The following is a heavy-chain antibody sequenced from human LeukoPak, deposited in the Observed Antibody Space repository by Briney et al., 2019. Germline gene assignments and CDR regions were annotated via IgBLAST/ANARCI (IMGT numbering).Heavy chain of an antibody. D-gene: IGHD2-2*01. J-gene: IGHJ6*03. CDR3: ARRGRIVVVPAATDEYYYYYMDV. V-gene: IGHV4-34*10. Sequence: SETLSLTCAVYGGPFRGFFWSWIRQAPGKGLEWIGEIGHSGSSNYNPSLKSRITISLDTSKSQFSLKLSSVTAADTAVYYCARRGRIVVVPAATDEYYYYYMDVWGKGTTVTVSS. CDR1: GGPFRGFF. CDR2: IGHSGSS.